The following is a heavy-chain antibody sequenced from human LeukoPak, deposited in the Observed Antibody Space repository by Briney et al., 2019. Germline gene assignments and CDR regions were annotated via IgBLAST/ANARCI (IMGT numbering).Heavy chain of an antibody. J-gene: IGHJ5*02. CDR2: VFHSGVT. V-gene: IGHV4-59*12. CDR3: ATRADWFDP. CDR1: GDSITSYY. Sequence: PSETLSLTCSVSGDSITSYYWSWIRQPPGRGLEWIGYVFHSGVTNYNPSLKSRVTLSLDTSKNQFSPKLKSVTAADTAVYFCATRADWFDPWSQGTLVTVSS.